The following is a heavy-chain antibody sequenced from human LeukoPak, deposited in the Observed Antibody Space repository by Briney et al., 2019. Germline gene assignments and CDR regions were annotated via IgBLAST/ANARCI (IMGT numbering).Heavy chain of an antibody. Sequence: PGGSLRLSCAASGFTFDDYAMHWVRQAPGKGLEWVSLISGDGGSTYYADSVKGRLTISRDSSKNSLYLQMNSLRTEDTALYYCAKDIGEQWFFDYWGQGTLVTVSS. D-gene: IGHD3-10*01. V-gene: IGHV3-43*02. J-gene: IGHJ4*02. CDR1: GFTFDDYA. CDR3: AKDIGEQWFFDY. CDR2: ISGDGGST.